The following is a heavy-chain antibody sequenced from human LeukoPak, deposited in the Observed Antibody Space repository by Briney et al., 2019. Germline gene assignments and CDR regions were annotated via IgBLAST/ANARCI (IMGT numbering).Heavy chain of an antibody. Sequence: GGSLRLSCAASGFTFSDYYMSWIRQAPGKGLEWVSVFYSGGSTYYADSVKGRFTISRHNSKNTLYLQMNSLRAEDTAVYYCASTRNTYYYDSSERAFDIWGQGAMVTVSS. CDR3: ASTRNTYYYDSSERAFDI. CDR1: GFTFSDYY. D-gene: IGHD3-22*01. CDR2: FYSGGST. V-gene: IGHV3-53*04. J-gene: IGHJ3*02.